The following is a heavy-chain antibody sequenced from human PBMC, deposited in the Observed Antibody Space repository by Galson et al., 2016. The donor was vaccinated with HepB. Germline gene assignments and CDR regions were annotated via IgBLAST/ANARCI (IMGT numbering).Heavy chain of an antibody. CDR3: ARDLTDASYYTMDV. V-gene: IGHV1-3*01. CDR1: GYTFTNYA. D-gene: IGHD3-16*01. J-gene: IGHJ6*02. Sequence: SVKVSCKASGYTFTNYAIHWVRQAPGQRLEWMGWINADNGDTKFSQRFQGRVTITRDTSANTPYMELSSLRSEDTAVYYCARDLTDASYYTMDVWGLGTTVTVSS. CDR2: INADNGDT.